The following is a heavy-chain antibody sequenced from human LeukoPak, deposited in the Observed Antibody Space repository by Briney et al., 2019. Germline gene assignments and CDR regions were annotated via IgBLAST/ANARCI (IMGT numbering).Heavy chain of an antibody. Sequence: GASVKVSCKASGYTFTSYGISWVRQAPGQGLEWMGWISAYNGNTNYAQKLQGRVTMTTDTSTSTAYMELRSLRSEDTAVYYCARDRPGGYYYDSSGYTDQQWVLPDIWGQGTMVTVSS. J-gene: IGHJ3*02. CDR1: GYTFTSYG. CDR2: ISAYNGNT. V-gene: IGHV1-18*01. CDR3: ARDRPGGYYYDSSGYTDQQWVLPDI. D-gene: IGHD3-22*01.